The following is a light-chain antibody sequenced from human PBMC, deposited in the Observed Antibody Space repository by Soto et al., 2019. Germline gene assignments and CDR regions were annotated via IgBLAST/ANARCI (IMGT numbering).Light chain of an antibody. CDR2: GAS. V-gene: IGKV3-15*01. J-gene: IGKJ1*01. Sequence: VMTQSPATLSVSPGDTATLSCRASQSVNYSLAWYQQKPGQAPRLLIYGASTRATGIPVRFSGSGSATEFTFTISSLQSEDFAVYYCQQYHNWPQTFGLGTKVDIK. CDR3: QQYHNWPQT. CDR1: QSVNYS.